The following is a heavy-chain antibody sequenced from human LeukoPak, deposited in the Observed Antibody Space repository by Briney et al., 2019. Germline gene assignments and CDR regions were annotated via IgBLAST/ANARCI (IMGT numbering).Heavy chain of an antibody. J-gene: IGHJ5*02. D-gene: IGHD2-2*02. CDR3: ARVDTVVVPTGITWFDP. CDR1: GYTFTGYY. V-gene: IGHV1-2*02. CDR2: INPNSGGT. Sequence: ASVKVSCKASGYTFTGYYIHWGRQAPGQGLEWMGWINPNSGGTNYAQKLQGRVTMSRDTSISTAYMELTRLRSDATAVYYCARVDTVVVPTGITWFDPWGQGTLVTVSS.